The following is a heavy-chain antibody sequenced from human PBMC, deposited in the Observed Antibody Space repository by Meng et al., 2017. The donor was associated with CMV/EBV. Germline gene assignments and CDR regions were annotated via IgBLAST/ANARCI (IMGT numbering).Heavy chain of an antibody. D-gene: IGHD3-3*01. CDR2: IIPILGIA. Sequence: SVKVSCKASGGTFSSYAISWVRQAPGQGLEWMGGIIPILGIANYAQKFQGRVMITADKSTSTAYMELSSLRSEDTAVYYCARRLSTYDFWSSYSSRGMDVWGQGTTVTVSS. CDR3: ARRLSTYDFWSSYSSRGMDV. J-gene: IGHJ6*02. CDR1: GGTFSSYA. V-gene: IGHV1-69*10.